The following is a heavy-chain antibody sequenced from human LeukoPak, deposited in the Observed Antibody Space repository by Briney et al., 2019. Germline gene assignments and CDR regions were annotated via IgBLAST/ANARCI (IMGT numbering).Heavy chain of an antibody. CDR3: ATLHFYAMDV. CDR2: ISGSGTDT. J-gene: IGHJ6*02. Sequence: GGSLRLSCAASGLRFSGQYMIWIRQAPGKGLEWVAFISGSGTDTFYADSVKGRFFISKDNTRDSLSLQMNSLSAEDTAMYYCATLHFYAMDVWGQGTTVTVSS. V-gene: IGHV3-11*01. CDR1: GLRFSGQY.